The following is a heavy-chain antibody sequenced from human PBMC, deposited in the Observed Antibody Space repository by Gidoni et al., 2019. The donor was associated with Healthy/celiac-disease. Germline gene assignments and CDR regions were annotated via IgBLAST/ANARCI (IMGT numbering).Heavy chain of an antibody. V-gene: IGHV4-34*01. J-gene: IGHJ4*02. Sequence: QVQLQQWGAGLLKPSETLSLTCAVYGGSFRGYYGSWTRQPPGKGLEWIGEINHSGSTNYNPSLKSRVTISVDTSKNQFSLKLSSVTAADTAVYYCASARRRSSGWYRDLIYWGQGTLVTVSS. CDR3: ASARRRSSGWYRDLIY. CDR1: GGSFRGYY. D-gene: IGHD6-19*01. CDR2: INHSGST.